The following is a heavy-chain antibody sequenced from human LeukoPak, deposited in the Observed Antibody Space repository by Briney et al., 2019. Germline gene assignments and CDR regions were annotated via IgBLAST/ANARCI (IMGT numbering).Heavy chain of an antibody. Sequence: GGSLRLSCAASGFTFSNYWMSWVRQAPGKGLEWVANIKQDGSEKYYVDSVKGRFTISRDNAKNSLYLQMNSLRVDDTAVYYCARGHRAWSYWGQGTLVTVSS. CDR1: GFTFSNYW. D-gene: IGHD3-3*01. CDR2: IKQDGSEK. V-gene: IGHV3-7*01. J-gene: IGHJ4*02. CDR3: ARGHRAWSY.